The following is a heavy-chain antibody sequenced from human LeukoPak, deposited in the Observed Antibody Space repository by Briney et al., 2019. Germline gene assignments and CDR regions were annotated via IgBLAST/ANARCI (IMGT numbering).Heavy chain of an antibody. CDR3: AREVRVVAATRLNYNWFDP. CDR2: IYDSGST. V-gene: IGHV4-59*12. CDR1: GGSISSYY. Sequence: SETLSLTCTVSGGSISSYYWSWIRQPPGKGLEWIGYIYDSGSTNYNPSLKSRVTISVDTSKNQFSLKLSSVTAADTAVYYCAREVRVVAATRLNYNWFDPWGQGTLVTVSS. D-gene: IGHD2-15*01. J-gene: IGHJ5*02.